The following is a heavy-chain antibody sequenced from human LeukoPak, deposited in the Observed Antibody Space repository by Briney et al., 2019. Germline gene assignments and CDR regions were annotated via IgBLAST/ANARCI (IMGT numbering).Heavy chain of an antibody. CDR2: IYYNGGT. D-gene: IGHD6-13*01. Sequence: PSETLSLTCTVSSGSISSSYWSWIRQPPGKGLEWIGYIYYNGGTNYNPSLKSRVTISVDTSKNQFSLNLNSVTAADTAVYYCARQGRYMAAADTPNFDYWGQGTLVTVSS. CDR3: ARQGRYMAAADTPNFDY. J-gene: IGHJ4*02. CDR1: SGSISSSY. V-gene: IGHV4-59*08.